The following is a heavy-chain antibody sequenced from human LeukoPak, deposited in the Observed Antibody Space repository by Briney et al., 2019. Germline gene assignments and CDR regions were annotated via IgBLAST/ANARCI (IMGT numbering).Heavy chain of an antibody. J-gene: IGHJ6*02. Sequence: SQTLSLTCAVSGGSISSGGYSWSWIRQPPGKGLEWIGYIYHSGSTNYNPSLKSRVTISVDTSKNQFSLKLSSVTAADTAVYYCAGEPSDPYGMDVWGQGTTVTVSS. CDR1: GGSISSGGYS. CDR3: AGEPSDPYGMDV. CDR2: IYHSGST. V-gene: IGHV4-30-2*02.